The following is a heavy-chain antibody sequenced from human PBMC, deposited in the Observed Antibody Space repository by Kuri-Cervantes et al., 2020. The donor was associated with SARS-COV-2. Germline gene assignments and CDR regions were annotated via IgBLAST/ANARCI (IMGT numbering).Heavy chain of an antibody. V-gene: IGHV4-38-2*01. J-gene: IGHJ4*02. CDR2: IYYSGST. Sequence: ESLKISCAASGFTFSDYYITWIRQPPGKGLEWIGSIYYSGSTYYNPSLKSRVTISVDTSKNQFSLKLSSVTAADTAVYYCATQGRIGGVISNAFDYWGQGALVTVSS. D-gene: IGHD3-10*01. CDR1: GFTFSDYY. CDR3: ATQGRIGGVISNAFDY.